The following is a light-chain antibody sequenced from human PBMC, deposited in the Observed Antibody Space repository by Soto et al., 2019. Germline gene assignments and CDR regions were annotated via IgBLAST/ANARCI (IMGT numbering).Light chain of an antibody. J-gene: IGKJ5*01. CDR2: GAS. CDR1: QSVSSSY. V-gene: IGKV3-20*01. Sequence: EIVLTNSPGTLSLPRWARATLSCRASQSVSSSYLAWYQQKPGQAPRLLIYGASSRATGIPDRFSGSGSGTDFTLTISRLEPEDVAVYHCQQYGSSPPITFGQATRLEI. CDR3: QQYGSSPPIT.